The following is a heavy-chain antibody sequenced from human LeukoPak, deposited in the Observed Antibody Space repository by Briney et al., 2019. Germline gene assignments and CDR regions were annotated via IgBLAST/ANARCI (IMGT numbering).Heavy chain of an antibody. D-gene: IGHD3-10*01. Sequence: GGSLRLSCAASGFTFSTYSMIWVRQAPGKGLEWVSAISGSGASGGSTYYADSVKGRFTISRDNSKNTLYLQMNSLRAEDTAVYYCAKVPHYYYGSGSYQFDYWGQGTLVAVSS. CDR2: ISGSGASGGST. CDR1: GFTFSTYS. J-gene: IGHJ4*02. CDR3: AKVPHYYYGSGSYQFDY. V-gene: IGHV3-23*01.